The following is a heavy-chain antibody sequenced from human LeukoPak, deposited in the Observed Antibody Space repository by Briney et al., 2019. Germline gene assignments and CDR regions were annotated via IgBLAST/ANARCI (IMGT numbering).Heavy chain of an antibody. Sequence: SETLSLTCTVSGGSISSGSYYWSWIRQPAGKGLEWIGRIYTSGSTNYSPSPKSRVTISVDTSKNQFSLKLSSVTAADTAVYYCARADYYDSSDSVEVYYYYYMDVWGKGTTVTVSS. D-gene: IGHD3-22*01. CDR2: IYTSGST. V-gene: IGHV4-61*02. CDR1: GGSISSGSYY. J-gene: IGHJ6*03. CDR3: ARADYYDSSDSVEVYYYYYMDV.